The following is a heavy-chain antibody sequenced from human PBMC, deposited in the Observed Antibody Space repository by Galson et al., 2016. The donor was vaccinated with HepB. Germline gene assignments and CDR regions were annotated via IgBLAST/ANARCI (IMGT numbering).Heavy chain of an antibody. CDR3: ARSDYGDYDY. Sequence: PALVTPPQTLTLTCTVSGFSLGTSGVFVSWIRQPPGKALEWLARTDWEDNKYYATSLKTRLTISKDTTKNQVVLRMTNMDPVDTATYYCARSDYGDYDYWGQGTLVTVSS. CDR2: TDWEDNK. D-gene: IGHD4-17*01. CDR1: GFSLGTSGVF. V-gene: IGHV2-70*11. J-gene: IGHJ4*02.